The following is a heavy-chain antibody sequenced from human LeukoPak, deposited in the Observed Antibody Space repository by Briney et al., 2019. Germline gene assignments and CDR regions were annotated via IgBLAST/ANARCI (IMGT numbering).Heavy chain of an antibody. V-gene: IGHV1-18*01. J-gene: IGHJ5*02. CDR3: ARDRDHRALAGSFDP. D-gene: IGHD6-19*01. CDR2: ISAYNGNA. CDR1: GYSFTNSG. Sequence: ASVKVSCKTSGYSFTNSGVSWVRQAPEQGLEWMGWISAYNGNAKYAQKVQDRVTLTTDTSTSTAYMELGSLRSDDTAVYYCARDRDHRALAGSFDPWGQGTLVTVPS.